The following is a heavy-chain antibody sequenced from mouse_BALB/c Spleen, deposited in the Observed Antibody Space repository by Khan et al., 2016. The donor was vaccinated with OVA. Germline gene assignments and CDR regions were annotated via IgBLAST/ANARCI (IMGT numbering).Heavy chain of an antibody. CDR2: IWSDGST. D-gene: IGHD1-1*02. J-gene: IGHJ4*01. V-gene: IGHV2-6-1*01. CDR1: GFSLTSYG. CDR3: ARQPDYHYYVMDY. Sequence: QVQLKESGPGLVAPSQSLSITCTISGFSLTSYGIHWVRQPPGKGLEWLVVIWSDGSTTYNSTLKSRLSITKDNSKSHVFLKMNSLQTDDTAMYYCARQPDYHYYVMDYWGQGTSVTVSS.